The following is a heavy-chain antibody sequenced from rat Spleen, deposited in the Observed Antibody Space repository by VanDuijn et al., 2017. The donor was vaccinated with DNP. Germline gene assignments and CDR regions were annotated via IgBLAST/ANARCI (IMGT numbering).Heavy chain of an antibody. Sequence: QVQLKESGPGLVQPSQTLSLACTVSGFSLTSYHVHWVRQPSGKGLEWMGVIWTGGSTEYNSVLKSRLRISRDTSESQVFLRMSSLQTEDTAMYFCARSGPLRGWFASWGQGTLVTVSS. J-gene: IGHJ3*01. CDR2: IWTGGST. V-gene: IGHV2-30*01. CDR3: ARSGPLRGWFAS. D-gene: IGHD3-1*01. CDR1: GFSLTSYH.